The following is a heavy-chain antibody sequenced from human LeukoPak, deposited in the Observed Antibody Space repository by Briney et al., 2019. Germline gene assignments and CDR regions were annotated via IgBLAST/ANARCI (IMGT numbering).Heavy chain of an antibody. CDR3: ARDGAAAAAPFDY. V-gene: IGHV1-2*02. CDR1: GYTFTGYY. D-gene: IGHD6-13*01. Sequence: ASVKVSCKASGYTFTGYYMHWVRQAPGQGLEWMGWINPNSGGTNYAQKFQGRVTMTRDTSISTAYMELSSLRSEDTAVYYCARDGAAAAAPFDYWGQGTLVTVSS. J-gene: IGHJ4*02. CDR2: INPNSGGT.